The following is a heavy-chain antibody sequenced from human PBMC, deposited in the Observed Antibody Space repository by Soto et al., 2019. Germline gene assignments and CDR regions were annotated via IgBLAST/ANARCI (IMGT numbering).Heavy chain of an antibody. D-gene: IGHD6-6*01. J-gene: IGHJ4*02. CDR1: GFTFSSYA. Sequence: SGGSLRLSCAASGFTFSSYAVSWARQTPGKGLEWVSTISASGAYTYYADSVKGRFTISRDNSKNTLYLQMRSLRAGDTATYYCAKEVIAARPYYFDSWGQGTLVTVSS. CDR3: AKEVIAARPYYFDS. V-gene: IGHV3-23*01. CDR2: ISASGAYT.